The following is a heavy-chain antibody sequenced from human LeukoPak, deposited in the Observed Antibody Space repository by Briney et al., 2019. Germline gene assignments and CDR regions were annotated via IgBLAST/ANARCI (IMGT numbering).Heavy chain of an antibody. CDR1: GGSISSGDYY. Sequence: SETLSLTCTVSGGSISSGDYYWSWIRQPPGKGLEWIGYIYYSGSTYYNPSLKSRVTISVDTSKNQFSLKLSSVTAADTAVYYCARNVGYCSSTSCYTGGLDYWGQGTLVTVSS. D-gene: IGHD2-2*02. CDR2: IYYSGST. J-gene: IGHJ4*02. CDR3: ARNVGYCSSTSCYTGGLDY. V-gene: IGHV4-30-4*01.